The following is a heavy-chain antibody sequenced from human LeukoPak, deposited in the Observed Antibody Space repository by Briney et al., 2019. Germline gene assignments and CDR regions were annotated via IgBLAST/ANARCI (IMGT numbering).Heavy chain of an antibody. CDR2: INPNSGDT. V-gene: IGHV1-2*02. D-gene: IGHD3-3*01. Sequence: GASVKVSCKASGFSFTGYYVHWVRQAPGQGLEWMGWINPNSGDTKYAQKFQGRVTMTRDTSITTAYMELSRPRSDDTAVYYCARDRYDLWSGPRYNWFDPWGQGTLVTVSS. J-gene: IGHJ5*02. CDR3: ARDRYDLWSGPRYNWFDP. CDR1: GFSFTGYY.